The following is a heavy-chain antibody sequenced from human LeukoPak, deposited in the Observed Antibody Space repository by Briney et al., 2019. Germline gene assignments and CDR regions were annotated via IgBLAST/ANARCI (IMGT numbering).Heavy chain of an antibody. CDR3: VKRRYDSSGYFDY. D-gene: IGHD3-22*01. CDR2: ISGTGGST. J-gene: IGHJ4*02. CDR1: GFTFSSYA. V-gene: IGHV3-23*01. Sequence: GGSLRLSCAASGFTFSSYAMNWVRQAPGKGLEWVSAISGTGGSTYYADSVKGRFTISRDNSQNTLYLQMNSLRAEDTAVYYCVKRRYDSSGYFDYWGQGTLVTVSS.